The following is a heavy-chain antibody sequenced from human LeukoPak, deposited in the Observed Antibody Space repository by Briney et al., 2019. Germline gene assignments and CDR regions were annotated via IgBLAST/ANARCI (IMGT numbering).Heavy chain of an antibody. CDR1: GFTFSTYS. V-gene: IGHV3-21*06. CDR2: ISSGSSYI. Sequence: GGSLRLSCAASGFTFSTYSMNWVRQAPGKGLEWVSSISSGSSYIYYADSVKGRFTVSRDSAQNSLYLQMSSLGAEDTAVYYCARERPDSRNLDSWGRGALVTVSS. CDR3: ARERPDSRNLDS. J-gene: IGHJ4*02. D-gene: IGHD1-14*01.